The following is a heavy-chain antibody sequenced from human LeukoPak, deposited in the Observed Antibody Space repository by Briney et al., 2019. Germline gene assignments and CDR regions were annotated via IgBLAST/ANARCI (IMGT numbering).Heavy chain of an antibody. V-gene: IGHV3-23*01. J-gene: IGHJ4*02. CDR3: AKGSSDGRPYYFDY. CDR1: GFTFSSYA. Sequence: PGGSLRLSCAASGFTFSSYAMSWVRQAPGKGLEWVSAINDSGGNTYHADSVKGRFTISRDNSKNTLYLQMNSLRAEDTAVYYCAKGSSDGRPYYFDYWGQGTLVTIPS. CDR2: INDSGGNT. D-gene: IGHD5-24*01.